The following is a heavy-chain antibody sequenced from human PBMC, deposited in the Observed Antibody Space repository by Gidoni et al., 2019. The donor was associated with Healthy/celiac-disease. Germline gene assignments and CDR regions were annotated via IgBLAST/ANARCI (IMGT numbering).Heavy chain of an antibody. CDR1: GGSISSYY. CDR3: ARVVVWHYFDY. V-gene: IGHV4-59*01. CDR2: IYYSGST. J-gene: IGHJ4*02. Sequence: QVQLQESGPGLVKPSATLSLTCTVSGGSISSYYWSWIRQPPGKGLEWIGYIYYSGSTNYNPSLKSRVTISVDTSKNQFSLKLSSVTAADTAVYYCARVVVWHYFDYWGQGTLVTVSS. D-gene: IGHD2-15*01.